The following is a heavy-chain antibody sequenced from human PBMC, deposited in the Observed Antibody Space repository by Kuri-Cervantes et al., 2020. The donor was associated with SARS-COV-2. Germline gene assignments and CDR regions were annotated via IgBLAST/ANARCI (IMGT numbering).Heavy chain of an antibody. CDR2: ISSSGSTI. D-gene: IGHD2-2*01. J-gene: IGHJ6*03. V-gene: IGHV3-48*03. CDR1: ETIFSSYE. CDR3: ARSREPYCSSTSCQTIYYYYYMDV. Sequence: SLKTSCAASETIFSSYEINWVRQAPGKGLEWVSYISSSGSTIYYADSEKGRFTISRDNAKISLYLQMNSLRAEDTAVYYCARSREPYCSSTSCQTIYYYYYMDVWGKGTTVTVSS.